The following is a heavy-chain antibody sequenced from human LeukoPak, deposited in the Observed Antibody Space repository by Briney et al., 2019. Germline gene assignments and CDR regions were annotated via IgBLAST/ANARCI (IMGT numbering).Heavy chain of an antibody. Sequence: SETLSLTCTVSGYSISSGYYWDWIRQPPGKGLEWIGSNYHSGSTYYNPSVKSRVTISVDPPKNQFSLKLSSVTAADSAVYYCARAPLWSGYYDYRGQGTLVTVSS. CDR2: NYHSGST. D-gene: IGHD3-3*01. CDR3: ARAPLWSGYYDY. V-gene: IGHV4-38-2*02. J-gene: IGHJ4*02. CDR1: GYSISSGYY.